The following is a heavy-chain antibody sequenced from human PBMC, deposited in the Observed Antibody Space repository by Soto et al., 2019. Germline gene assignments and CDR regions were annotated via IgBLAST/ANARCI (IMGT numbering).Heavy chain of an antibody. V-gene: IGHV1-69*01. J-gene: IGHJ5*02. CDR3: ARGVVVVAASQLGWFDP. CDR1: GGTFSRDA. CDR2: IIPMFGTA. Sequence: QVQLVQSGAEVKKPGSSVKDSCKASGGTFSRDAISWVRQAPGQGLEWMGGIIPMFGTAKYVQKFQGRLAITADESTTTAYMELRSLRSDDTAVYYCARGVVVVAASQLGWFDPWGQGTLVTVSS. D-gene: IGHD2-15*01.